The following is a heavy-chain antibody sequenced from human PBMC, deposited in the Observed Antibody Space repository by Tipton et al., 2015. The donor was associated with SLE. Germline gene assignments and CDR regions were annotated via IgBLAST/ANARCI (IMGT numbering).Heavy chain of an antibody. CDR2: INPNSGGT. D-gene: IGHD3-22*01. J-gene: IGHJ4*02. V-gene: IGHV1-2*02. CDR3: ARDLSDYYDSSGQLPDDY. Sequence: QLVQSGAEVKKPGASVKVSCKASGYTFTSYYMHWVRQAPGQGLEWMGWINPNSGGTNYAQKFQGRVTMTRDTSISTAYMELSRLRSDDTAVYYCARDLSDYYDSSGQLPDDYWGQGTLVTVSS. CDR1: GYTFTSYY.